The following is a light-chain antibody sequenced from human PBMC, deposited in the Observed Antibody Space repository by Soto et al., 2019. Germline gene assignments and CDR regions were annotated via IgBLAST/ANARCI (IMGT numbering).Light chain of an antibody. CDR2: GNT. CDR3: QAYDSTLSARYV. Sequence: QSGLTQPPSVSGAPGQGVRISCTGGSNKIGAGFGVHWYPERPRTAPNLLIVGNTIRPSGVPDRFSASTSGTSASLAITGLQSEDEGDYYCQAYDSTLSARYVFGTETKVTVL. J-gene: IGLJ1*01. CDR1: SNKIGAGFG. V-gene: IGLV1-40*01.